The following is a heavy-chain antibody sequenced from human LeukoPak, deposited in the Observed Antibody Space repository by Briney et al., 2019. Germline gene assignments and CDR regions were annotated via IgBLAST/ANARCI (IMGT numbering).Heavy chain of an antibody. Sequence: GGSLRLSCAASGFTFSASAMHWVRQASGKGLEWVGRIRTKTNNFATAYAASVKGRFTVSRDDSKNTAYLQMNSLKTEDTAVYYCTRLLDYNGYYYGAFDYWGQGTLVTVSS. J-gene: IGHJ4*02. CDR1: GFTFSASA. D-gene: IGHD3-22*01. CDR3: TRLLDYNGYYYGAFDY. V-gene: IGHV3-73*01. CDR2: IRTKTNNFAT.